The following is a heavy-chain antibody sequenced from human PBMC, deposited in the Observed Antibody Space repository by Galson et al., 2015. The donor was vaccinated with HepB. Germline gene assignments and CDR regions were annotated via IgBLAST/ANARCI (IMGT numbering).Heavy chain of an antibody. CDR1: GYTFTSYG. Sequence: VKVSCKASGYTFTSYGTSWVRQAPGQGLEWMGWISAYNGNTNYAQKLQGRVTMTTDTSTSTAYMELRSLRSDDTAVYYCARGLDYYDSSGYLVPYYYGMDVWGQGTTVTVSS. CDR2: ISAYNGNT. D-gene: IGHD3-22*01. CDR3: ARGLDYYDSSGYLVPYYYGMDV. J-gene: IGHJ6*02. V-gene: IGHV1-18*04.